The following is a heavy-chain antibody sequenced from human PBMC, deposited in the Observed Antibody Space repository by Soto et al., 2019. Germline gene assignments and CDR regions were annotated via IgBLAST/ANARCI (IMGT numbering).Heavy chain of an antibody. J-gene: IGHJ3*02. CDR1: GFIFNNSA. CDR2: VSDNGGSRGGT. Sequence: LRLSCKASGFIFNNSAMTWVRQAPGQGLQWVASVSDNGGSRGGTYYADSVKGRFTISRDNSKNTLYLQLDSLTGADTAVYYCARAKAVVIAALDIWGQGTMVTVSS. CDR3: ARAKAVVIAALDI. V-gene: IGHV3-23*01. D-gene: IGHD2-21*01.